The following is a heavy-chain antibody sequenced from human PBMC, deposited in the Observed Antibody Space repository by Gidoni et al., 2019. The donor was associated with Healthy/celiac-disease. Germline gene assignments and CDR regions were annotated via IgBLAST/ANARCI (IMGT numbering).Heavy chain of an antibody. J-gene: IGHJ6*03. CDR2: INPNSGGT. V-gene: IGHV1-2*04. CDR3: ARDASNSSSWFSNYYYYYMDV. D-gene: IGHD6-13*01. CDR1: GYTFTGYY. Sequence: QVQLVQSGAEVKKPGASVKVSCKASGYTFTGYYMHWVRQAPGQGLEWMGWINPNSGGTNQRQKFQGWVTMTRDTSISTAYMELSRLRSDDTAVYYCARDASNSSSWFSNYYYYYMDVWGKGTTVTVSS.